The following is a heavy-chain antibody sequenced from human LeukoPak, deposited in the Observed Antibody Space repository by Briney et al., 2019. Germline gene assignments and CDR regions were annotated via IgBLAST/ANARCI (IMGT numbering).Heavy chain of an antibody. CDR1: GYTFTGYY. V-gene: IGHV1-2*02. D-gene: IGHD1-26*01. CDR3: ARPPYSGSYYAFDI. CDR2: INPNSGGT. Sequence: ASVKVSCKASGYTFTGYYMHWVRQAPGQGLEWMGWINPNSGGTNYAQKFQGRVTMTRDTSISTAYTELSRLRSDDTAVYYCARPPYSGSYYAFDIWGQGTMVTVSS. J-gene: IGHJ3*02.